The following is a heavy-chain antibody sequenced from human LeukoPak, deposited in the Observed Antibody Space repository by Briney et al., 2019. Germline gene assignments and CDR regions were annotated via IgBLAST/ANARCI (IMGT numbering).Heavy chain of an antibody. J-gene: IGHJ4*02. D-gene: IGHD6-6*01. V-gene: IGHV4-39*07. Sequence: SETLSLTCTVSGGSVTSYGYYWGWIRQPPGKGLEWIGEINHRGSTNYNSSLKSRVTISVDRSKNQFSLKLNSVTAADTAVYFCARVPHSTSSIDYWGQGAPVTVSS. CDR2: INHRGST. CDR3: ARVPHSTSSIDY. CDR1: GGSVTSYGYY.